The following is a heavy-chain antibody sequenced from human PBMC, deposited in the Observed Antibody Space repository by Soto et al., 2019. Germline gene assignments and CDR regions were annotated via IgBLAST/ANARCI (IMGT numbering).Heavy chain of an antibody. CDR3: XXXXAXXGYPDN. CDR2: IVPIVDTS. CDR1: GGTFSSYA. D-gene: IGHD5-12*01. J-gene: IGHJ4*02. V-gene: IGHV1-69*12. Sequence: QVQLVQSGAEVRQPASSVKVSCKTSGGTFSSYAISWVRQAPGQGLEWMGGIVPIVDTSTYAQKFQGRVTITADESTSTVYXELXSXXSXXTAVXXCXXXXAXXGYPDNWGQGTLVTVSS.